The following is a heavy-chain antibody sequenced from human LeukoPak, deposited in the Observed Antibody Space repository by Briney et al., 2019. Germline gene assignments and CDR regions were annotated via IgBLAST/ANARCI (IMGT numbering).Heavy chain of an antibody. D-gene: IGHD5-24*01. CDR1: GYSFTKYW. V-gene: IGHV5-51*01. J-gene: IGHJ3*02. CDR2: INLGDSDI. CDR3: AGGQLSTRDAFEI. Sequence: GESLKISCKGSGYSFTKYWIGWVRQMPGKGLEWMGIINLGDSDIRYSPAFQGQVTMSADKSISTAYLQWSSLKASDTAMYYCAGGQLSTRDAFEIWGRGTMVTVSS.